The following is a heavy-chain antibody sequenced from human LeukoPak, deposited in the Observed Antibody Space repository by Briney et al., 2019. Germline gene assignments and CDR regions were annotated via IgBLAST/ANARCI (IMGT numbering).Heavy chain of an antibody. J-gene: IGHJ3*02. D-gene: IGHD3-16*02. CDR2: IYYSGST. CDR3: GREKLRLGEVSLARAGAFDI. Sequence: SETLSLTCTVSGGSISSGGYYWSWIRQHPGKGLEWIGYIYYSGSTYYNPSLKSRVTISVDTSKNQFSLKLSSVTAADTAVYYWGREKLRLGEVSLARAGAFDIWGQGTMVTVSS. CDR1: GGSISSGGYY. V-gene: IGHV4-31*03.